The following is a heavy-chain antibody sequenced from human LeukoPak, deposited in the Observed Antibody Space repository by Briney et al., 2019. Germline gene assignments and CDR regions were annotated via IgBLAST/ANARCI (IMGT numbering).Heavy chain of an antibody. J-gene: IGHJ4*02. Sequence: GGSLRLXCAASGFTYSSYWMHWVRQAPGKGLEWVSYISSSSSTIYYADSVKGRFTISRDNAKNSLYLQMNSLRAEDTAVYYCARGMVTKDYYFDYWGQGTLVTVSS. CDR3: ARGMVTKDYYFDY. CDR2: ISSSSSTI. V-gene: IGHV3-48*01. D-gene: IGHD5-18*01. CDR1: GFTYSSYW.